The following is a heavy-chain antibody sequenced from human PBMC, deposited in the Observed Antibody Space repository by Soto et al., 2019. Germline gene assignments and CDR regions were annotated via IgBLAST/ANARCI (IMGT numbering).Heavy chain of an antibody. CDR2: IIPIFGTA. D-gene: IGHD1-1*01. CDR1: GGTFSSYA. V-gene: IGHV1-69*13. Sequence: SVKVSCKASGGTFSSYAISWVRQAPGQGLEWMGGIIPIFGTANYAQKFQGRVTITADESTSTAYMELSSLRSEDTAVYYCARGGHWNDWNDAFDIWGQGTMVTVSS. J-gene: IGHJ3*02. CDR3: ARGGHWNDWNDAFDI.